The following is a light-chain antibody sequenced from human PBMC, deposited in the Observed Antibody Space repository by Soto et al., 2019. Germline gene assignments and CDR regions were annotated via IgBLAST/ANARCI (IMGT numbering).Light chain of an antibody. V-gene: IGKV3-20*01. CDR1: QSINSN. J-gene: IGKJ1*01. CDR3: QQYGSSPLT. Sequence: EIVLTQSPGTLSLSPGERATLSCRASQSINSNLAWFQQKPGQAPRLLIYGASNRATGIPDRFSGSGSGTDFTLTISRLEPEDFAVYYCQQYGSSPLTFGQGTKVDIK. CDR2: GAS.